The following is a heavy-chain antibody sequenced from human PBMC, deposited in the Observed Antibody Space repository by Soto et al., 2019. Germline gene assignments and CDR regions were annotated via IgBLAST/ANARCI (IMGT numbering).Heavy chain of an antibody. CDR1: GGSISSYY. D-gene: IGHD5-12*01. CDR2: IYYSGST. V-gene: IGHV4-59*12. Sequence: PSETLSLTCTVSGGSISSYYWSWIRQPPGKGLEWIGYIYYSGSTNYNPSLKSRFTISRDNAKNSLYLQMNSLRAEDTAVYYCARFGRNEVEMATPPLDYWGQGTLVTVSS. J-gene: IGHJ4*02. CDR3: ARFGRNEVEMATPPLDY.